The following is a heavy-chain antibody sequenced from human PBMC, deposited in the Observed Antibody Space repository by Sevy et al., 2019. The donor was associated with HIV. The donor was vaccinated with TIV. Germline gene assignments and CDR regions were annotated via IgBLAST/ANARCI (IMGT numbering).Heavy chain of an antibody. D-gene: IGHD3-22*01. Sequence: TLSLTCTVSGGSFTSGGYYWSWIRQHPGEGLEWIGYIYYSGSTYYNPSLKSRVTISVDTSKNQFSLKLSSVTAADTAVYYCERFSFYDNAWFDPWGQGTLVTVSS. CDR2: IYYSGST. J-gene: IGHJ5*02. V-gene: IGHV4-31*03. CDR3: ERFSFYDNAWFDP. CDR1: GGSFTSGGYY.